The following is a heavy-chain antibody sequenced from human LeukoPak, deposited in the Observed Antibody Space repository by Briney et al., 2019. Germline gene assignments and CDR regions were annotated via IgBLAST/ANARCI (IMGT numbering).Heavy chain of an antibody. CDR2: IYHSGNT. CDR1: GGSISRYY. J-gene: IGHJ4*02. V-gene: IGHV4-59*01. Sequence: PSETLSLTCTVSGGSISRYYWSWVRQPPGKGLEWIGYIYHSGNTNCDPSLKSRVTISIDASQNQFSLKLTSVTAADTAVYYCARGPYYASGNTLEKIFDYWGQGTLVTVSS. CDR3: ARGPYYASGNTLEKIFDY. D-gene: IGHD3-10*01.